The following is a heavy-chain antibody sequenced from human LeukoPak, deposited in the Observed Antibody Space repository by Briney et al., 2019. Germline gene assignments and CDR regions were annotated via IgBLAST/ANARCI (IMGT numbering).Heavy chain of an antibody. Sequence: PGGSLRLSWAASGFTFSRYPMHWVRQAPGKGLKDVSGISSNGDSTYYANSVKGRFTISRDNSKNTLLLHLGSLRPAEMAVYFCASESVTDRALDCWGQGTLVTVSS. J-gene: IGHJ4*02. V-gene: IGHV3-64*01. CDR2: ISSNGDST. CDR3: ASESVTDRALDC. CDR1: GFTFSRYP. D-gene: IGHD3-10*01.